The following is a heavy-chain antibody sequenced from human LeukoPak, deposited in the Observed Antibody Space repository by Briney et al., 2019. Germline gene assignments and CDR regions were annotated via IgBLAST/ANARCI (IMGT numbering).Heavy chain of an antibody. CDR3: ARDPGGNWGY. CDR1: SFTVTSKY. D-gene: IGHD7-27*01. CDR2: IYSGGST. J-gene: IGHJ4*02. V-gene: IGHV3-66*01. Sequence: GRSLRLSCAPSSFTVTSKYMSSVRQAPGKGLEWVSVIYSGGSTYYADSVKGRFTISRDNSKNTLYLQMNSLRAEDTAVYYCARDPGGNWGYWGQGTLVTVSS.